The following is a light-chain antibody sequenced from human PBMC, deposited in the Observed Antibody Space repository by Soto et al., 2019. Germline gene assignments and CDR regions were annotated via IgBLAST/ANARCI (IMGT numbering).Light chain of an antibody. CDR1: QDIRNY. CDR3: QQYYSYPWT. J-gene: IGKJ1*01. Sequence: IQMTQSPSSLSASIGDRVTITCQASQDIRNYLNWYQQRPGKAPKLLIYAASTLQSGVPSRFSGSGSGTDFTLTISCLQSEDFATYYCQQYYSYPWTFGQGTKVDI. V-gene: IGKV1-8*01. CDR2: AAS.